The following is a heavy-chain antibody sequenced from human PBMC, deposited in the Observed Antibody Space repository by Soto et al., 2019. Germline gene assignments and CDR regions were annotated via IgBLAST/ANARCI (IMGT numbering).Heavy chain of an antibody. Sequence: SETLSLTCTVSGGSISSSSYYWGWIRQPPGKGLEWIGSIYYSGSTYYNPSLKSRVTISVDTSKNQFSLKLSSVTAADTAVYYCASWYYYDSSGYFSARHLYYFDYWGQGTLVTVSS. CDR2: IYYSGST. D-gene: IGHD3-22*01. CDR1: GGSISSSSYY. J-gene: IGHJ4*02. V-gene: IGHV4-39*01. CDR3: ASWYYYDSSGYFSARHLYYFDY.